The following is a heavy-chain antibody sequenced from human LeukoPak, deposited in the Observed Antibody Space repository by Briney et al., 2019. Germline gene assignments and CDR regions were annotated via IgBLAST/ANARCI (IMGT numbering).Heavy chain of an antibody. D-gene: IGHD6-19*01. V-gene: IGHV3-74*01. CDR3: ARGSAKGGRGLQWLVQGVNDY. CDR2: ITSDGSST. Sequence: GGSLRLSCAASGFTFSSYWMYWVRQAPGKGLMWVSRITSDGSSTSYADSVKGRFTISRDNAKNTLHLQMNSLRAEDTAVYYCARGSAKGGRGLQWLVQGVNDYWGQGTLVTVSS. J-gene: IGHJ4*02. CDR1: GFTFSSYW.